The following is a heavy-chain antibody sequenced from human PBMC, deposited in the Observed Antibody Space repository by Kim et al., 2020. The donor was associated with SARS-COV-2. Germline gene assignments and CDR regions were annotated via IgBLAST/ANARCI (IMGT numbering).Heavy chain of an antibody. CDR2: ICYDGRNK. CDR3: AKERRGFVYSSGWYYYYYGMDV. Sequence: GGSLRLSCAASGFTFSSYAMHWVRQAPGKGLEWVAVICYDGRNKYYADSVKGRSTTSRTNSKNTLYLQMNSLRAEDTAVYYCAKERRGFVYSSGWYYYYYGMDVGGAGNTVTASS. J-gene: IGHJ6*01. V-gene: IGHV3-33*06. CDR1: GFTFSSYA. D-gene: IGHD6-19*01.